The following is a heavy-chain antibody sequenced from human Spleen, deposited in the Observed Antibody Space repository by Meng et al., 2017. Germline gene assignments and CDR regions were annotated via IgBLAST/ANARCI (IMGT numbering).Heavy chain of an antibody. CDR2: IYPGDTDT. D-gene: IGHD2-15*01. CDR3: VKLQCSGGGCYPDY. CDR1: GYSFSHVW. J-gene: IGHJ4*02. Sequence: GESLKISCKGSGYSFSHVWVGWVRQMPGKGPEWMSVIYPGDTDTRYNPSTQGKDIIISADKSISDGYLQWSSLKASDSAMYYCVKLQCSGGGCYPDYWGQGTLVTVSS. V-gene: IGHV5-51*01.